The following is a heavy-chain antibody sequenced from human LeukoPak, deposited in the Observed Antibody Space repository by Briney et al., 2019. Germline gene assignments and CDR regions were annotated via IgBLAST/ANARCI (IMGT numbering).Heavy chain of an antibody. CDR1: GFTCSSYA. CDR3: AKDSGAISFREIFDY. V-gene: IGHV3-23*01. D-gene: IGHD1-26*01. Sequence: GGSLRLSCAASGFTCSSYAMSWVRQAPGKGLEWGSVISSSGGSTYYAASVKGLITISRDNSKNTLYLQMNRLRAEDTALYYCAKDSGAISFREIFDYWGQGTLVTVSS. CDR2: ISSSGGST. J-gene: IGHJ4*02.